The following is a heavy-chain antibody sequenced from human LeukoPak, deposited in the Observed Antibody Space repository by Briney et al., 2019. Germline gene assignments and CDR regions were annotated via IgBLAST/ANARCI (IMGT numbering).Heavy chain of an antibody. CDR2: ISSSSSYI. J-gene: IGHJ4*02. Sequence: GGSLRLSCAASGFTFSSYSMNWVRQAPGKGLEWVSSISSSSSYIYYADSVKGRFTISRDNAKNSLYLQMNSLRAEDTAVYYCAKGVVAVAGHFDYWGQGTLVTVSS. CDR3: AKGVVAVAGHFDY. CDR1: GFTFSSYS. D-gene: IGHD6-19*01. V-gene: IGHV3-21*01.